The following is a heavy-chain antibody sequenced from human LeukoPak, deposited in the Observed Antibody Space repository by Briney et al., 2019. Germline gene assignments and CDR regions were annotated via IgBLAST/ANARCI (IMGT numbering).Heavy chain of an antibody. D-gene: IGHD3-22*01. CDR1: GYTLTELS. CDR3: ATVRYYDSSGYSRYYYYYMDV. J-gene: IGHJ6*03. CDR2: FDPEDGET. Sequence: ASVKVSCKVSGYTLTELSMHWVRQAPGKGLEWMGGFDPEDGETIYAQKFQGRVTMTEDTSTDTAYMELSSLRSEDTAVYYCATVRYYDSSGYSRYYYYYMDVWDKGTTVTVSS. V-gene: IGHV1-24*01.